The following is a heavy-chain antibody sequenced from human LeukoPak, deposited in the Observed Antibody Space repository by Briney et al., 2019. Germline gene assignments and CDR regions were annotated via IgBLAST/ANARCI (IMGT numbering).Heavy chain of an antibody. CDR2: INHSGST. V-gene: IGHV4-34*01. J-gene: IGHJ6*03. D-gene: IGHD3-22*01. CDR3: ARVADSSGYYYGSIYYYYYMDV. Sequence: SETLSLTCAVYGGSFSGYYWSWIGQPPGKGLEWIGEINHSGSTNYNPSLKSRVTISVDTSKNQFSLKLSSVTAADTAVYYCARVADSSGYYYGSIYYYYYMDVWGKGTTVTVSS. CDR1: GGSFSGYY.